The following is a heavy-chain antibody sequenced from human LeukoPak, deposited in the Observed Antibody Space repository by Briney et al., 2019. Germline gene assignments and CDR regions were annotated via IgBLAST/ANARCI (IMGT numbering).Heavy chain of an antibody. CDR1: GGSISSSSYY. V-gene: IGHV4-39*01. CDR2: IYYSGST. J-gene: IGHJ5*02. Sequence: SETLSLTCTVSGGSISSSSYYWGWIRQPPGKGLEWIGSIYYSGSTYYNPSLKSRVTISVDTSKNQFSLKLSSVTAADTAVYYCARHSAWGIAVAVSWFDPWGQGTLVTVSS. D-gene: IGHD6-19*01. CDR3: ARHSAWGIAVAVSWFDP.